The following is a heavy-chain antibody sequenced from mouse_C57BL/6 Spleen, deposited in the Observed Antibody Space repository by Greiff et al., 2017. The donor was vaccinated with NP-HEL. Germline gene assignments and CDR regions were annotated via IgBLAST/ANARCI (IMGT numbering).Heavy chain of an antibody. CDR2: INPNYGTT. CDR1: GYSFTDYN. V-gene: IGHV1-39*01. CDR3: ARSEGYYGSRGDYYAMDY. D-gene: IGHD1-1*01. Sequence: EVQLQQSGPELVKPGASVKISCKASGYSFTDYNMNWVKQSNGKSLEWIGVINPNYGTTSYNQKFKGKATLTVDQSSSTAYMQLNSLTSEDSAVYYCARSEGYYGSRGDYYAMDYWGQGTSVTVSS. J-gene: IGHJ4*01.